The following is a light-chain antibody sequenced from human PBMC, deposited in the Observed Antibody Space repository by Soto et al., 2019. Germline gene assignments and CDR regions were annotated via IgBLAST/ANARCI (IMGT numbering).Light chain of an antibody. CDR3: QQFNSYHT. CDR2: DAS. V-gene: IGKV1-13*02. J-gene: IGKJ3*01. CDR1: QGISSA. Sequence: AIQLTQSPSSLFASVGDRVTITCRASQGISSALAWYQQKPGKAPKLLIYDASSLESGVPSRFSGSGSGTDFTLTISSLQPEDFATYYCQQFNSYHTFGPGTKVDIK.